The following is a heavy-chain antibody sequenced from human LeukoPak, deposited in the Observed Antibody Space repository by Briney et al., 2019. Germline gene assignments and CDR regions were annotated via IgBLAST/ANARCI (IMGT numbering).Heavy chain of an antibody. J-gene: IGHJ4*02. CDR1: GFTFSSYA. CDR2: IRYDGSNK. D-gene: IGHD1-26*01. V-gene: IGHV3-30*02. CDR3: AKDHIVGATGIY. Sequence: GGSLRLSCAASGFTFSSYAMSWVRQAPGKGLEWVAFIRYDGSNKYYADSVKGRFTISRDNSKNTLYLQMNSLRAEDTAVYYCAKDHIVGATGIYWGQGTLVTVSS.